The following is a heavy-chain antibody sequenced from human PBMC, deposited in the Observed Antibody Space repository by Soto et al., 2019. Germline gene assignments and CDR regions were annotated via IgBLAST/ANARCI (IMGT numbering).Heavy chain of an antibody. V-gene: IGHV3-23*01. CDR1: GFSFSTYA. D-gene: IGHD2-8*01. CDR2: ISASGGRT. Sequence: GGSLRLSCAASGFSFSTYAMSWVRQAPGKGLEWVSHISASGGRTYYAESVKGRFTISRDNSKNTLYPQMTSLRAEDTAIYYCAKSYCPNGVCWVDYWGQGTLVTVSS. CDR3: AKSYCPNGVCWVDY. J-gene: IGHJ4*02.